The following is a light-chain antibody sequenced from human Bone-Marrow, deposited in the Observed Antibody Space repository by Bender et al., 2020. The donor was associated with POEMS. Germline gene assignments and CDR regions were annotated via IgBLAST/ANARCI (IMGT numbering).Light chain of an antibody. CDR1: SGSIASNY. CDR3: QSYDTNNHWV. Sequence: NFMLTQPHSVSESPGKTVTISCTGSSGSIASNYVQWYQQRPGSAPTTVIYEDNLRPSGVPDRFSGSIDSSSNSASLTISGLKTEDEADYYCQSYDTNNHWVFGGGTRVTVL. V-gene: IGLV6-57*02. CDR2: EDN. J-gene: IGLJ3*02.